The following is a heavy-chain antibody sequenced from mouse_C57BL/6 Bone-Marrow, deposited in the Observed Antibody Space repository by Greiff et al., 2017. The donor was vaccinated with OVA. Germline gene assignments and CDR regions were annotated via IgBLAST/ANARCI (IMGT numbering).Heavy chain of an antibody. CDR1: GYSFTSYY. Sequence: VQLVESGPELVKPGASVKISCKASGYSFTSYYIHWVKQRPGKGLEWIGWIYPGSGNTKYNEKFKGKATFTANTSSSTAYIQLSSLTSEDSAVYYYAGGRFYYGHYFDYWGQGTPLTVSS. D-gene: IGHD2-1*01. CDR2: IYPGSGNT. CDR3: AGGRFYYGHYFDY. V-gene: IGHV1-66*01. J-gene: IGHJ2*01.